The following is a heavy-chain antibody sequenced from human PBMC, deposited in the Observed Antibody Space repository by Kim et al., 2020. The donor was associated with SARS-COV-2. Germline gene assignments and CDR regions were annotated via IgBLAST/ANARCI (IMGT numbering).Heavy chain of an antibody. CDR3: CVSGDFDL. J-gene: IGHJ2*01. CDR2: SGSP. V-gene: IGHV4-39*01. D-gene: IGHD3-10*01. Sequence: SGSPYYHPSLKSRVTISVDPSKNQFSLKLSSVTAADPAVYYCCVSGDFDLWGRGTLVTVSS.